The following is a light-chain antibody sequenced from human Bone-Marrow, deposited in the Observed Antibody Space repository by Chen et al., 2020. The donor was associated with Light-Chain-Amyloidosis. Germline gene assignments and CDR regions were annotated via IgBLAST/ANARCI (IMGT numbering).Light chain of an antibody. CDR3: SSYTITNTLV. V-gene: IGLV2-14*01. CDR2: EVT. J-gene: IGLJ1*01. Sequence: QSALTQPASVSGSPGQSITISCTGTSSDVGGDNHVSWYQQHPDKSPKLMIYEVTNRTSWVPDRFSGSKSDNTAALTIAGLQTEDEADYVCSSYTITNTLVFGSGTRVTVL. CDR1: SSDVGGDNH.